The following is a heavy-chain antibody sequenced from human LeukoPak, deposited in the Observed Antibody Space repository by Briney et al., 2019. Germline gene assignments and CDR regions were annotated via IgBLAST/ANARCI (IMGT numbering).Heavy chain of an antibody. V-gene: IGHV3-66*01. J-gene: IGHJ6*02. Sequence: GGSLRLSCAASGFTVISNYMTWVRQAPGKGLEWVSVIFSGGNTDYADSVKGRFTVSRDNSKNTLYLHMNSLRAEDTAVYYCSRGGRSSSSSGTTYYHYGLDVWGQGPTVTVSS. CDR3: SRGGRSSSSSGTTYYHYGLDV. D-gene: IGHD6-6*01. CDR1: GFTVISNY. CDR2: IFSGGNT.